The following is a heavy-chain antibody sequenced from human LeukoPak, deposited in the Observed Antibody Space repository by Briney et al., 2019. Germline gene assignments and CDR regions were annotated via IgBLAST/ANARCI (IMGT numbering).Heavy chain of an antibody. J-gene: IGHJ4*02. CDR1: GGSFSGYY. V-gene: IGHV4-34*01. Sequence: PSETLSLTCAVYGGSFSGYYWSWIRQPPGKGLEWIGEINHSGSTNYNPSLKSRVTISVDTSKNQFSLKLSSVTAADTAVYYCASVRGSFDYWGQGTLVTVSS. D-gene: IGHD2-15*01. CDR2: INHSGST. CDR3: ASVRGSFDY.